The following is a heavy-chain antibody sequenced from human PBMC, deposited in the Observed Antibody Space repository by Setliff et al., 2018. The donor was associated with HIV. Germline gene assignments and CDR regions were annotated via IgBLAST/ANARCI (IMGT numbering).Heavy chain of an antibody. CDR1: GFRFSDYY. CDR2: ISSSSDSPT. Sequence: PGGSLRLSCAASGFRFSDYYMNWIRQAPGKGLEWLSYISSSSDSPTKYADSVQGRFTISRDNAKNSLYLQLNSLRFEDTAVYYCARGTQGSGKTPYDYWGQGTLVTVSS. D-gene: IGHD3-10*01. V-gene: IGHV3-11*06. J-gene: IGHJ4*02. CDR3: ARGTQGSGKTPYDY.